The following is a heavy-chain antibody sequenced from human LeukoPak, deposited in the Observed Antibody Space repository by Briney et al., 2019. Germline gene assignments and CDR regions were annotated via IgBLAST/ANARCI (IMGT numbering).Heavy chain of an antibody. V-gene: IGHV1-18*01. Sequence: GASVKVSCKASGYTFTSYGISWVRQAPGQGLEWMGWISAYNGNTNYAQKLQGRVTMTTDTSTSTAYMELRSLRSDDTAVYYCARDIVTMVRGVNRPFDYWGQGTLVTVSS. CDR1: GYTFTSYG. CDR3: ARDIVTMVRGVNRPFDY. D-gene: IGHD3-10*01. J-gene: IGHJ4*02. CDR2: ISAYNGNT.